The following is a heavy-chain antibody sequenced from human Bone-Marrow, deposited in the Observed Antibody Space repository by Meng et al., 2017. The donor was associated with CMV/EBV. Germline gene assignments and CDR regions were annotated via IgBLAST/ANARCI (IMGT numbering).Heavy chain of an antibody. Sequence: SSKASGNTFTRHYIHWVRQAPGKGLEWMGMNSPSGGGATYAERFQGRVTMTRATSTSTVYRELRSLRSDDTAIYYCARDYGDNRLDFWGQGTLVTVSS. CDR2: NSPSGGGA. J-gene: IGHJ4*02. V-gene: IGHV1-46*01. CDR1: GNTFTRHY. D-gene: IGHD4-17*01. CDR3: ARDYGDNRLDF.